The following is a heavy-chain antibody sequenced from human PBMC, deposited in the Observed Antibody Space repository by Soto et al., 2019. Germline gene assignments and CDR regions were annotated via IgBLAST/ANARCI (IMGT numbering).Heavy chain of an antibody. CDR1: GFTFSSYA. CDR3: AKDPVAVAAIFAFDI. CDR2: ISGSGGST. V-gene: IGHV3-23*01. Sequence: EVQLLESGGGLVQPGGSLRLSCAASGFTFSSYAMSWVRQAPGKRLEWVSAISGSGGSTYYADSVKGRFTISRDNSKYTLYLQMNSLRAEDTAVYYCAKDPVAVAAIFAFDIWCQGTMFTVSS. D-gene: IGHD6-19*01. J-gene: IGHJ3*02.